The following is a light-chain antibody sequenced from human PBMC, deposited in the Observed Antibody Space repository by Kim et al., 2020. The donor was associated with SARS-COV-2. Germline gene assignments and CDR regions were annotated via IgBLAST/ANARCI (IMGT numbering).Light chain of an antibody. CDR2: DVN. V-gene: IGLV2-14*01. Sequence: QSALTQPASVSGSPGQSITISCTGTSSDVGSSNYVSWYQQHPGKAPKLMIYDVNNRPSGVSNRFYGYKSGNTASLTISGLQAEDEADYYCSSYTTTSTLVVGTATKVTVL. CDR3: SSYTTTSTLV. CDR1: SSDVGSSNY. J-gene: IGLJ1*01.